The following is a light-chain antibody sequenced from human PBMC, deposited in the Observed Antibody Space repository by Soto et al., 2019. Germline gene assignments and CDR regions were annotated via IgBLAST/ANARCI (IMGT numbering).Light chain of an antibody. J-gene: IGKJ1*01. CDR1: QSVRSK. V-gene: IGKV3-15*01. CDR2: GAS. CDR3: HQYHGGPPGT. Sequence: EIMKTQSPATPSVSPGERATPSCRASQSVRSKLAWYQQKPGQAPRLLIYGASPRAAGIPARFSGSGSGTEFPLPISSLQSEDFAVYYCHQYHGGPPGTSGQGTKVDIK.